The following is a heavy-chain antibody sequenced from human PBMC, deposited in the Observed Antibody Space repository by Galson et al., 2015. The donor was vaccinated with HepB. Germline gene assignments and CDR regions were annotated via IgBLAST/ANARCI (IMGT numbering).Heavy chain of an antibody. D-gene: IGHD4-17*01. Sequence: SVKVSCKASGGTFSSYTISWVRQAPGQGLEWMGRIIPILGIANYAQKFQGRVTITADKSTSTAYMELSSLRSEDTAVYYCATRPLSSDYGDYVVGQGWGQGTLVTVSS. CDR1: GGTFSSYT. V-gene: IGHV1-69*02. CDR3: ATRPLSSDYGDYVVGQG. CDR2: IIPILGIA. J-gene: IGHJ4*02.